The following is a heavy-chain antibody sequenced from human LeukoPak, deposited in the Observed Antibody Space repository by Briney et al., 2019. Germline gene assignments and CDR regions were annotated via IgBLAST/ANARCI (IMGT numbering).Heavy chain of an antibody. D-gene: IGHD3-3*01. CDR1: GFTFSSYA. Sequence: GGSLRLSCAASGFTFSSYAMSWVRQAPGKGLEWVSSISGSGGSTYYADAVKGRFTISRDNSKNTLYLQMNSLRAEDTAVYYCARAYDFWSGYYTSHFDYWGQGTLVTVSS. CDR2: ISGSGGST. V-gene: IGHV3-23*01. J-gene: IGHJ4*02. CDR3: ARAYDFWSGYYTSHFDY.